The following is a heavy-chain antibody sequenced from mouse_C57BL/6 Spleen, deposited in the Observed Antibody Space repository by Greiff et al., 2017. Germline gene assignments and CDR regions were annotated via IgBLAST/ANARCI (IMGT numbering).Heavy chain of an antibody. Sequence: EVQVVQSGGGLVKPGGSLKLSCAASGFTFSDYGMHWVRQAPEKGLEWVAYISSGSSTIYYADTVKGRFTISRDKAKNTLCLQMTSLRSEDTAMYYCASTLFDYWGQGTTLTVSS. CDR2: ISSGSSTI. V-gene: IGHV5-17*01. J-gene: IGHJ2*01. CDR3: ASTLFDY. CDR1: GFTFSDYG.